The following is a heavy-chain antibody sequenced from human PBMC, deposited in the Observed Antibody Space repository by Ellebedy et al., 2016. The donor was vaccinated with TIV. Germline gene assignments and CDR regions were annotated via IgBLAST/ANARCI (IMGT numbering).Heavy chain of an antibody. Sequence: PGGSLRLSCVASGFTLSGYWMHWVRQVPGKGLVWLARTDGSSTSYADSVEGRFTISRDNAKKTLYLEMSGLRSDDTAVYYCARESVRYFDWDYWGQGTLVAV. V-gene: IGHV3-74*01. J-gene: IGHJ4*02. CDR2: TDGSST. CDR3: ARESVRYFDWDY. CDR1: GFTLSGYW. D-gene: IGHD3-9*01.